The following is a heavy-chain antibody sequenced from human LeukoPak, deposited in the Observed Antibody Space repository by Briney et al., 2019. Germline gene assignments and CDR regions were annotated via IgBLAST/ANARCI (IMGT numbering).Heavy chain of an antibody. V-gene: IGHV3-23*01. D-gene: IGHD6-13*01. J-gene: IGHJ4*02. Sequence: QTGGSLRLSCAASGFTFRSYAMSWIRQAPGKGLEWVSAISGSGGSTNYADSVKGRFTISRDNSKNTLYLQMNSLRAEDTAVYYCAKERQQLAYFDYWGQGTLATVSS. CDR1: GFTFRSYA. CDR2: ISGSGGST. CDR3: AKERQQLAYFDY.